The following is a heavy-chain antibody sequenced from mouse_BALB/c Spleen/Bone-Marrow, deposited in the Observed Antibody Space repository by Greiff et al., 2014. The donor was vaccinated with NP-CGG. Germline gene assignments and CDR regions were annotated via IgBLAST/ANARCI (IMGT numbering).Heavy chain of an antibody. CDR3: ASYYYGRAWFAY. CDR2: IDPANGNT. D-gene: IGHD1-1*01. J-gene: IGHJ3*01. V-gene: IGHV14-3*02. CDR1: GFNIKDTY. Sequence: EVQLQQSGAELVKPGASVKLSCTASGFNIKDTYMHWVKQRPEQGLEWIGRIDPANGNTKYDPKFQGKATITADTSSNTAYLQLSSLTSGDTAVYYCASYYYGRAWFAYWGQGTLVTVFA.